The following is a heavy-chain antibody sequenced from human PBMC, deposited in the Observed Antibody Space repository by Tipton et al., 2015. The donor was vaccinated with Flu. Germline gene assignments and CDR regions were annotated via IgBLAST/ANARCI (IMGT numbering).Heavy chain of an antibody. V-gene: IGHV4-34*01. CDR1: GVSFSGLY. D-gene: IGHD3-16*01. CDR2: INHSGTT. Sequence: TLSLTCAVYGVSFSGLYWSWIRQAPGKGLEYIGEINHSGTTNYNPSLKSRVTISVDTSKNQFSLKLSSVTAADTAVYYCASRLGGIWGQGTMVTVSS. CDR3: ASRLGGI. J-gene: IGHJ3*02.